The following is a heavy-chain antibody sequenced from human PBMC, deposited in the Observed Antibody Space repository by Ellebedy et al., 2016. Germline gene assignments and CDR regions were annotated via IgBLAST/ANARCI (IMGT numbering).Heavy chain of an antibody. CDR3: TRFSSTWYWFDP. D-gene: IGHD6-13*01. J-gene: IGHJ5*02. V-gene: IGHV1-2*02. CDR1: GYTFTAYY. CDR2: INPHSGGT. Sequence: ASVKVSCXASGYTFTAYYIHWVRQAPGQGPEWMGWINPHSGGTNFAQKFQGRVTMTRDTSISTAYMELSKLRSDDTAVYYCTRFSSTWYWFDPWGQGTLVTVS.